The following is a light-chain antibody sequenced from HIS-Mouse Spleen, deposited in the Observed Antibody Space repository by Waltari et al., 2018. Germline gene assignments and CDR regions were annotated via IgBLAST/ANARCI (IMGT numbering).Light chain of an antibody. J-gene: IGLJ2*01. V-gene: IGLV2-14*01. CDR3: SSYTSSSTLV. CDR2: EVS. CDR1: SSDVGGYNY. Sequence: QSALTQPASVSGYPGQSITISCTGTSSDVGGYNYVSWYQQHPGQTPKLMIYEVSKRPSGVSNRFSGSKSGNTASLTISGLQAEDEADYYCSSYTSSSTLVFGGGTKLTVL.